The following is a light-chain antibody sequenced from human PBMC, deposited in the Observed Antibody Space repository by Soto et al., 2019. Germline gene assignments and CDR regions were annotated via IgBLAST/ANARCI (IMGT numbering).Light chain of an antibody. Sequence: DIQMTQSPSSLSASVGDRVTITCRASQNIRTSLNWYQQRPGKAPQLLIYAASSLQSGVSSRFSGSGSGTNFTLTVISLQPEDFAIYYCQQSSFTGYTFGQGTKLEMK. CDR3: QQSSFTGYT. CDR2: AAS. J-gene: IGKJ2*01. CDR1: QNIRTS. V-gene: IGKV1-39*01.